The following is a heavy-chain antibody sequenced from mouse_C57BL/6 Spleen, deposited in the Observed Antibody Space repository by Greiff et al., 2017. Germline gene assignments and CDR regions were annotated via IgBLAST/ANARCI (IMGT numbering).Heavy chain of an antibody. CDR2: IWGVGST. D-gene: IGHD4-1*01. V-gene: IGHV2-6*01. CDR1: GFSLTSSG. CDR3: SGTGTGEYAMDY. J-gene: IGHJ4*01. Sequence: VQRVESVPGLVAPSQSLSITCTVSGFSLTSSGVDWVRQSPGKGLEWLGVIWGVGSTNYNSSLTSRLCISQDNSKSQVFLKKHSLQTDDTAMYYYSGTGTGEYAMDYWGQGTSVTVSA.